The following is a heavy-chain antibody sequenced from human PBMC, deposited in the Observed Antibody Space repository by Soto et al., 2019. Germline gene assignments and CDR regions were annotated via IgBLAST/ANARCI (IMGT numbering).Heavy chain of an antibody. V-gene: IGHV3-11*01. CDR3: ARANSPLFDY. D-gene: IGHD6-13*01. CDR1: GFTFSDTY. J-gene: IGHJ4*02. CDR2: ISASGKTI. Sequence: PGGSLRLSCAASGFTFSDTYMSWIRQAPGKGLEWISYISASGKTIYYADSVKGRFTISRDNAKNSLCLQMNSLRAEDTAVYYCARANSPLFDYWGQGTLVTVSS.